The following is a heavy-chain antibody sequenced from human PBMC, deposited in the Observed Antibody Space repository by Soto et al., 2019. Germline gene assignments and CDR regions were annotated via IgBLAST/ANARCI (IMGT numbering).Heavy chain of an antibody. CDR2: IWYDVNDY. D-gene: IGHD3-10*01. CDR3: ARDFGDGFDY. CDR1: GFTFSNYG. V-gene: IGHV3-33*01. Sequence: QVQLVESGGGVVQSGRSLRLSCTTSGFTFSNYGMHWVRQAPGKGLEWRAIIWYDVNDYYHADSVKGRFTISRDNSKNTIYLQMNSLRPEDTAVYYCARDFGDGFDYWGQGALVTVSS. J-gene: IGHJ4*02.